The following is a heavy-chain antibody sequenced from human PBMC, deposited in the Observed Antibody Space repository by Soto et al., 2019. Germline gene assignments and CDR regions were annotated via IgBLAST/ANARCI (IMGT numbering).Heavy chain of an antibody. J-gene: IGHJ1*01. V-gene: IGHV4-59*12. CDR2: SSYGGIT. CDR3: ARWEQH. D-gene: IGHD1-26*01. Sequence: ASETLSLTCSVSGGSISDYYWSWIRQSPEKGLEYIAYSSYGGITNLNGALNGRVTMSIDMSKNQFSLKLSSVTAADTAVYYCARWEQHWGQGTLVTVSS. CDR1: GGSISDYY.